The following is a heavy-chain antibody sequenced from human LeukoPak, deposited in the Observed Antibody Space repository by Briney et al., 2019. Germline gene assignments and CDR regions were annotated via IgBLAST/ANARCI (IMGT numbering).Heavy chain of an antibody. CDR1: GFIFSDYG. CDR2: IAYDGNNT. J-gene: IGHJ6*04. D-gene: IGHD1-1*01. V-gene: IGHV3-30*18. Sequence: LPGGSLRLSCVASGFIFSDYGIQWVRQAPGKGLEWVAVIAYDGNNTYYGDSVRGRFTISRDNSKKMVYLEMNSLRVEDTAVYYCAKTGMLRRVGYLDVWGKGTAVIVSP. CDR3: AKTGMLRRVGYLDV.